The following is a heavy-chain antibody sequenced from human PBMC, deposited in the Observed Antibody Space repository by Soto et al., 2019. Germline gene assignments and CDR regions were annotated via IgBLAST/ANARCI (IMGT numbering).Heavy chain of an antibody. CDR2: IFYSGRT. CDR1: DGSISSSNFH. J-gene: IGHJ5*02. V-gene: IGHV4-39*01. D-gene: IGHD6-13*01. Sequence: ETLSLTCTVTDGSISSSNFHWAWVRQPPGRGLEWIGSIFYSGRTYYKPSLKSRVTISVDTSKNQFSLKLSSVTAADTAVYYCASVIAAAGRLNWFDPWGQGTLVTVSS. CDR3: ASVIAAAGRLNWFDP.